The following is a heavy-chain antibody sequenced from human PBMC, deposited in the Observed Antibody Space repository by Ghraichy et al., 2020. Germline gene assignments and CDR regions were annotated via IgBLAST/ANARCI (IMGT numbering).Heavy chain of an antibody. CDR1: GFTFTSAW. D-gene: IGHD2-2*01. Sequence: LSLTCAASGFTFTSAWMSWVRQAPGKGLEWVGRIRSKADGGATEYATPVKGRFTISRDDSDNTLYLQMNSLKTEDTAIYYCVTDVPRPLAQIDYWGQGTRVTVSS. CDR2: IRSKADGGAT. CDR3: VTDVPRPLAQIDY. J-gene: IGHJ4*02. V-gene: IGHV3-15*01.